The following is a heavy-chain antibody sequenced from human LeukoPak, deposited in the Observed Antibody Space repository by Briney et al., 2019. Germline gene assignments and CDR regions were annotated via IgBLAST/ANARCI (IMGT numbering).Heavy chain of an antibody. V-gene: IGHV3-48*04. CDR2: ISTSSTTI. Sequence: GGSLRLSCAASGFTFSDYAMNWVRQAPGEGLEWVSYISTSSTTIYYADSVKGRFTISRDNARNSLCLQMNSLRAEDAAVYYCVRDRLRSSAWVFDYWGQGALVTVSS. D-gene: IGHD6-25*01. CDR1: GFTFSDYA. J-gene: IGHJ4*02. CDR3: VRDRLRSSAWVFDY.